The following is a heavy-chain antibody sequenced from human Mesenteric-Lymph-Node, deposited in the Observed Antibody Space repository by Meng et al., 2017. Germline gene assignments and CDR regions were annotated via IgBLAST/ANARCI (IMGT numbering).Heavy chain of an antibody. CDR1: GGSLSGAY. V-gene: IGHV4-34*12. CDR2: IIHGGSP. CDR3: ARRPTGIDY. Sequence: QVAQPQWGTGLLKSSETLSLTCAVHGGSLSGAYWNWNRQPPGKGLAWIGEIIHGGSPSYNPSLKSRVTISIDTSKNQLSLMLSSVTAADTAVYYCARRPTGIDYWGQGTLVTVSS. J-gene: IGHJ4*02. D-gene: IGHD2-8*02.